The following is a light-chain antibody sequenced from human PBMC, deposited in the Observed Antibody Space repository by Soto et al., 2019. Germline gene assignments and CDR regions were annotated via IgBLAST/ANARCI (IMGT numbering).Light chain of an antibody. J-gene: IGKJ1*01. CDR1: QSVTNY. CDR2: DAS. V-gene: IGKV3-11*01. Sequence: IFLKQSADTVSFNTGERATLTCRASQSVTNYIAWYQQRPGQAPRLLIYDASNRATGVPARFSGSRSGTDFTLTISDLEPEDFAVYYCQPYGSSGTFGQGTKVDIK. CDR3: QPYGSSGT.